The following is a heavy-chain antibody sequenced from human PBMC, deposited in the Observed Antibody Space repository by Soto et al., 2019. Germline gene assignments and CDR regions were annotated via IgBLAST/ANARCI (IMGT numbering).Heavy chain of an antibody. CDR2: IKSKTDGGTT. V-gene: IGHV3-15*01. CDR1: GFTFSNAW. CDR3: TTNYYRNAFDI. D-gene: IGHD3-22*01. Sequence: EVQLVESGGGLVKPGGSLRLSCAASGFTFSNAWMSWVRQAPGKGLEWVGRIKSKTDGGTTDYAAPVKGRFTISRDDSKKTLYLQMNSLKTEDTAVYYCTTNYYRNAFDIWGQGTMVTVSS. J-gene: IGHJ3*02.